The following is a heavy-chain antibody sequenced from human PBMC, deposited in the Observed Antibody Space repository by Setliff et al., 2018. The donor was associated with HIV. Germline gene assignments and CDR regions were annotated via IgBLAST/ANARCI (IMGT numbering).Heavy chain of an antibody. D-gene: IGHD3-22*01. CDR1: GGSASNSRYY. CDR2: IHHSGTA. V-gene: IGHV4-39*07. J-gene: IGHJ4*02. CDR3: ARLTTTYYYDSSACYHPV. Sequence: PSETLSLTCTVSGGSASNSRYYWAWIRQPPGKGLEWIGSIHHSGTAYDNPSLKSRATMSVDTSNNRFSLKLSSVTALDTAVYYCARLTTTYYYDSSACYHPVWGQGTLVTVSS.